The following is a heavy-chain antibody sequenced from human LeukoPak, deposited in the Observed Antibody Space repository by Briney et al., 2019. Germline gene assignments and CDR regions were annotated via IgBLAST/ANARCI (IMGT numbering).Heavy chain of an antibody. CDR1: GYSFTGHY. CDR3: ARHYLGAYQWYFDL. D-gene: IGHD3-16*01. CDR2: IIPFFGTA. Sequence: SVKVSCKASGYSFTGHYMHWVRQAPGQGLEWMGGIIPFFGTANYAQKFQGRVTITADESTNTAYMELSSLRSEDTALYYCARHYLGAYQWYFDLWGRGTLVTASS. J-gene: IGHJ2*01. V-gene: IGHV1-69*13.